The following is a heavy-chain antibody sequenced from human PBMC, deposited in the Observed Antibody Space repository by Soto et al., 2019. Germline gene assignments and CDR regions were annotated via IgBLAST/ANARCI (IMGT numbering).Heavy chain of an antibody. CDR3: ARDTSGWSLNGLDV. Sequence: QVDLVQSGAEVKKPVASVTISCKASGSAITRYYIHWVRQAPGRGLEWMGIINPGGGSASYAQKFQDRVTIDKDTSTGTVYMDLRSLRTEDTAVYYCARDTSGWSLNGLDVWGQGTTVNVSS. D-gene: IGHD6-19*01. CDR2: INPGGGSA. J-gene: IGHJ6*02. CDR1: GSAITRYY. V-gene: IGHV1-46*01.